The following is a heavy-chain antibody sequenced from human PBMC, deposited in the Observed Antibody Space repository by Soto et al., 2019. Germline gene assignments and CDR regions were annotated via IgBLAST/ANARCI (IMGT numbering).Heavy chain of an antibody. CDR2: ISNDGSNK. V-gene: IGHV3-30*03. J-gene: IGHJ6*02. D-gene: IGHD5-12*01. CDR1: GFSFSTYG. Sequence: GGSLRLSCAASGFSFSTYGMHWVRQAPGKGLERVAFISNDGSNKYYADSVKGRFTISRDNSKNTLFLQMNSLRAEDTAVYYCAREAEMATIGSHYYYYGMDVWGQGTTVTVSS. CDR3: AREAEMATIGSHYYYYGMDV.